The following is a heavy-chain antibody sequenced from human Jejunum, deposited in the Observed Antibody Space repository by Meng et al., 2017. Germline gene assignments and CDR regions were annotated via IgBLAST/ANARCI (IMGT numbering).Heavy chain of an antibody. Sequence: SETLSLTCAVSGGSISTNNWWSWVRQAPGKGLEWIGRIYSTGSTNYNPSLKSRVTMSVDTSKNQFSLKLSSVTAADTAVYYCASEGVVRFDYWGQGTLVTVSS. D-gene: IGHD2-15*01. CDR1: GGSISTNNW. CDR3: ASEGVVRFDY. CDR2: IYSTGST. J-gene: IGHJ4*02. V-gene: IGHV4-4*02.